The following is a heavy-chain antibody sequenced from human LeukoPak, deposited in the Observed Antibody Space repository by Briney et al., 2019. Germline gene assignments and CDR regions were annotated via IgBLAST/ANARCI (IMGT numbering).Heavy chain of an antibody. V-gene: IGHV4-34*01. Sequence: PSETLSLTCAVYGGSFSGYYWSWIRQPPGKGLEWIGEINHSGSTNYNPSLKSRVTISVDTSKNQFSLQLNSVTPEDTAVYYCARVKDSSGYYYVDYWGQGTLVTVSS. CDR3: ARVKDSSGYYYVDY. J-gene: IGHJ4*02. CDR1: GGSFSGYY. CDR2: INHSGST. D-gene: IGHD3-22*01.